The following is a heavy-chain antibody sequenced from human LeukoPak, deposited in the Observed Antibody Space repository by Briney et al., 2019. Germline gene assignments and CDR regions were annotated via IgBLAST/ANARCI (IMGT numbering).Heavy chain of an antibody. Sequence: SETLSLTCTLSGGSISNYYWSWIRQPPGKGLEWIGKIFYSGSTNYNPSLKSRVTISVDTSKNQFSLNLTSVTAADTAVYYCARFGSSTWYKGAFDIWGQGTMVTVAS. CDR1: GGSISNYY. V-gene: IGHV4-59*12. CDR2: IFYSGST. D-gene: IGHD6-13*01. CDR3: ARFGSSTWYKGAFDI. J-gene: IGHJ3*02.